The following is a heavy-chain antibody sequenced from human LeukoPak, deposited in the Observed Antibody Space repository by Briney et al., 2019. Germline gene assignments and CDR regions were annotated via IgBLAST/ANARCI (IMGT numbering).Heavy chain of an antibody. V-gene: IGHV1-2*02. CDR3: ARDHDRDSDSSGYYYPTFDY. CDR1: GYTFTGYY. Sequence: ASVTVSCKASGYTFTGYYMHWVRQAPGQGLEWMGWINPNSGGTNYAQKFQGRVTMTRDTSISTAYMELSRLRSDDTAVYYCARDHDRDSDSSGYYYPTFDYWGQGTLVTVSS. J-gene: IGHJ4*02. CDR2: INPNSGGT. D-gene: IGHD3-22*01.